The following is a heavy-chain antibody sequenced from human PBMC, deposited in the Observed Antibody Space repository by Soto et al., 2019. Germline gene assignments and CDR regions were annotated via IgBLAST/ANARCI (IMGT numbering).Heavy chain of an antibody. CDR1: GFTFSSYG. V-gene: IGHV3-33*01. CDR2: IWYDGSNK. D-gene: IGHD6-19*01. J-gene: IGHJ6*02. CDR3: AREVLEVAEYYYYGMDV. Sequence: QVQLVESGGGVVQPGRSLRLSCAASGFTFSSYGMHWVRQAPGKGLEWVAVIWYDGSNKYYADSVKGRFTISRDNSKNTLYLQMNSLRAEDTAVYYCAREVLEVAEYYYYGMDVWGQGTTVTVSS.